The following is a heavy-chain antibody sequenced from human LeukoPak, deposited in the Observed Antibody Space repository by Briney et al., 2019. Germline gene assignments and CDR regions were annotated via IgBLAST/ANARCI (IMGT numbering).Heavy chain of an antibody. J-gene: IGHJ4*02. CDR2: IYYSGST. Sequence: SETLSLTCTVSGGSISSYYWSWIRQPPGKGLEWIGYIYYSGSTNYNPSLKSRVTISVDTSKNQFSLKLSSVTAADTAVYYCARDQGALDFWSGYSENFDYWGQGTLVTVSS. CDR3: ARDQGALDFWSGYSENFDY. D-gene: IGHD3-3*01. V-gene: IGHV4-59*01. CDR1: GGSISSYY.